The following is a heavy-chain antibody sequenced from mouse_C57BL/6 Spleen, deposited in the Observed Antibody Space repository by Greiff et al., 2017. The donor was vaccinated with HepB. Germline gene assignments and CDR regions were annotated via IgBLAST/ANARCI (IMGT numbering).Heavy chain of an antibody. Sequence: QVQPQQPGTELVKPGASVKLSCKAYGYTLTSYWMHWVKQWPGQGLEWIGNINPSNGGTNYNEKFKSKATLTVDKSSSTAYMQLSSLTSEDSSVYYCARGALLMRAYFDDWGQGTTLTVSS. D-gene: IGHD2-1*01. CDR1: GYTLTSYW. CDR3: ARGALLMRAYFDD. V-gene: IGHV1-53*01. CDR2: INPSNGGT. J-gene: IGHJ2*01.